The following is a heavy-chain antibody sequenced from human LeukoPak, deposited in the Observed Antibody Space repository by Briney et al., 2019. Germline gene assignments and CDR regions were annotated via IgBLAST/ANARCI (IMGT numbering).Heavy chain of an antibody. CDR1: GGSISSYY. CDR3: ARDPGYGAAVAGTDYYYMDV. V-gene: IGHV4-59*01. Sequence: SETLSLTCTVSGGSISSYYWSWIRQPPGKGLEWIGYIYYSGSTNYNPSLKSRVTISVDTSKNQFSLKLSSVTAADTAAYYCARDPGYGAAVAGTDYYYMDVWGKGTTVTVSS. J-gene: IGHJ6*03. D-gene: IGHD6-19*01. CDR2: IYYSGST.